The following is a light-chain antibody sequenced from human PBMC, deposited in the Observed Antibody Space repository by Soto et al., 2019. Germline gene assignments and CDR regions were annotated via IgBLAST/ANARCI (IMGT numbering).Light chain of an antibody. Sequence: DIVMTQSPDSLAVSLGERATINCKSSQSVLYSSNNKNYLAWYQQKPGQPPKLLIYWASTRKSVVPDRFSGSGSGTDFTPTISSLQAEDVAVYYCQQYYSTPPTFGQGTKVEIK. V-gene: IGKV4-1*01. CDR1: QSVLYSSNNKNY. CDR2: WAS. J-gene: IGKJ1*01. CDR3: QQYYSTPPT.